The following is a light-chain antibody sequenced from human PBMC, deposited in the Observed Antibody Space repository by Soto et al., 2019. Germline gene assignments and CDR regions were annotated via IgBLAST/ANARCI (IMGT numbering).Light chain of an antibody. Sequence: QSALTQPASVSGSPGQSITISCTGTSSDIGGYNYVSWYQQHPGKAPKLMIYDVSYRPSGVSNRFSGSKSGNTASLTISGLQAEDDAVYYCSSFTSSNIVIFGGGTKLTVL. J-gene: IGLJ2*01. V-gene: IGLV2-14*01. CDR2: DVS. CDR3: SSFTSSNIVI. CDR1: SSDIGGYNY.